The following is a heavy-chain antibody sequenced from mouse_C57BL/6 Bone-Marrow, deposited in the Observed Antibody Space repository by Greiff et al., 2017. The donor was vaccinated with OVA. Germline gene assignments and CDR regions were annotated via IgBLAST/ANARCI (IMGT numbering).Heavy chain of an antibody. CDR3: ARGYYDSSIAD. CDR1: GFNITDYY. V-gene: IGHV14-2*01. J-gene: IGHJ3*01. CDR2: IAPDDGET. Sequence: VQLQQSGAELVKPGASVKLSCTASGFNITDYYMHWVKQRPEQGLEWIGRIAPDDGETKYAPKFQGKATITADTSSNTAYLQLSSLTSEDTAVDYCARGYYDSSIADWGQGTLVTVSA. D-gene: IGHD1-1*01.